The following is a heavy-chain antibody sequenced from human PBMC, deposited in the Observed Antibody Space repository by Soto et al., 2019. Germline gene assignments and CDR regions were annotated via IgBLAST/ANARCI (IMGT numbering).Heavy chain of an antibody. CDR3: AGAAGTMYYYYGMDV. D-gene: IGHD6-19*01. J-gene: IGHJ6*02. V-gene: IGHV4-59*12. CDR1: GGSISSYY. CDR2: IYYSGSS. Sequence: SETLSLTCTVSGGSISSYYWSWIRQPPGKGLEWIGCIYYSGSSNYNPSLKSRVTISVDKSKNQFSLNLSSVTAADTAVYYCAGAAGTMYYYYGMDVWGQGTTVTVSS.